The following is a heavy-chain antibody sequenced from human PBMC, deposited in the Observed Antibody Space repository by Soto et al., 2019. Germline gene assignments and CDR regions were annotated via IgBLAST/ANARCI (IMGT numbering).Heavy chain of an antibody. Sequence: SSETLSLTFAVSGGSISSCCYSWSWIRQPPGKGLEWIGYIYHSGSTYYNPSLKSRVTISVDTSKNQFSLKLTSVTAADTAVYYCARDKITGLFDYWGQGTLVTVLL. CDR2: IYHSGST. CDR3: ARDKITGLFDY. J-gene: IGHJ4*02. CDR1: GGSISSCCYS. V-gene: IGHV4-30-2*01. D-gene: IGHD2-8*02.